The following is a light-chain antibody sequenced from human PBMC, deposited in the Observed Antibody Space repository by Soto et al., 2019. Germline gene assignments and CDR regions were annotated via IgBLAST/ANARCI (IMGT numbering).Light chain of an antibody. J-gene: IGKJ5*01. CDR1: QSVSSN. V-gene: IGKV3-15*01. CDR2: GAS. Sequence: EIVMTQSPATLSVSPGERATLSCRASQSVSSNLAWYQQTPGQTPRLLIYGASTRATGIPARFSGSGSGTEFTLTISSLQSEDFAVYYCQQYNNWPSITFGQGTRLEIK. CDR3: QQYNNWPSIT.